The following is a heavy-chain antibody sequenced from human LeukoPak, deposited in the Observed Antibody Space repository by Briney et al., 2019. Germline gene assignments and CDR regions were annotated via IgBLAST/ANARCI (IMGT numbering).Heavy chain of an antibody. CDR3: ARGLPGGLDP. Sequence: GGSLRLPCAASGFTFSSYDMHWVRQATGEGLEWVSSISTAGDTYFSGFVKGRFTISRENAKNSLYLQMNSLRVGDTAVYYCARGLPGGLDPWGQGTLVTVSS. CDR2: ISTAGDT. V-gene: IGHV3-13*01. D-gene: IGHD2-15*01. J-gene: IGHJ5*02. CDR1: GFTFSSYD.